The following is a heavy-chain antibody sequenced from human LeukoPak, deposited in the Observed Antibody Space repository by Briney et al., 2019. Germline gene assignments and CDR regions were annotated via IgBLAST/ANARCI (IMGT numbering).Heavy chain of an antibody. J-gene: IGHJ6*03. CDR1: GGSISSSSYY. CDR2: IYYSGST. Sequence: SETLSLTCTVSGGSISSSSYYWGWIRQPPGKGLEWIGSIYYSGSTYYNPSLKSRVTISVDTSKNQFSLKLSSVTAADTAVYYCARSVYYYYYCMDVWGKGTTVTISS. V-gene: IGHV4-39*01. CDR3: ARSVYYYYYCMDV.